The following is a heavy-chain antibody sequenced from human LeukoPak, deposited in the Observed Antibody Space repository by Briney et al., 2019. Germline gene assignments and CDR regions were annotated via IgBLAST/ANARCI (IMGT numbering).Heavy chain of an antibody. CDR3: AKDRLITTIVVTDAFDI. CDR1: GYTFSRYA. V-gene: IGHV3-23*01. CDR2: ISGSGGST. J-gene: IGHJ3*02. D-gene: IGHD3-22*01. Sequence: GGSLRLSCAASGYTFSRYAMSWVRQAPGKGLEWVSAISGSGGSTYYADSVKGRFTISRDNSKNTLYLQMNSLRAEDTAVYYCAKDRLITTIVVTDAFDICGPGTMVTVSS.